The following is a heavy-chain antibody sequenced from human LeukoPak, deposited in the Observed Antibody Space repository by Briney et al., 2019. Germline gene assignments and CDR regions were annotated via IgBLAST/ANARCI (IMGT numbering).Heavy chain of an antibody. V-gene: IGHV4-38-2*02. CDR3: ARDPSPNSYGLLL. CDR1: GYSISSGYY. J-gene: IGHJ4*02. Sequence: SETLSLTCTVSGYSISSGYYWGWIQQPPGKGLEWIGTIYHSGNTLYNPSLKSRLTMSVDTSKNQFSLKLSSVTATDTAVYYCARDPSPNSYGLLLWGQGTLVTVSS. CDR2: IYHSGNT. D-gene: IGHD5-18*01.